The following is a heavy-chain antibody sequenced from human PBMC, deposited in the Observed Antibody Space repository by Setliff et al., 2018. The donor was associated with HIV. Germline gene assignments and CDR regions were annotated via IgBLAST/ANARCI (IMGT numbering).Heavy chain of an antibody. CDR1: GYSISSGYY. J-gene: IGHJ5*02. CDR3: ARVKGVHCSSVSCYPSWFDP. V-gene: IGHV4-38-2*01. CDR2: IYYGGGT. D-gene: IGHD2-2*01. Sequence: SETLSLTCAVSGYSISSGYYWGWIRQPPGKGLEWIGSIYYGGGTFYNPSLKSRVTISLDTAKTQFSMQLSSVTAADTAVYYCARVKGVHCSSVSCYPSWFDPWGQGTLVTVSS.